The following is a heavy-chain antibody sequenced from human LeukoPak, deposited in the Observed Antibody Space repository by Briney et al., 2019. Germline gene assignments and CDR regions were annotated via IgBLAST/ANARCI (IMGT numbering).Heavy chain of an antibody. Sequence: SETLSLTCTVSGGSISSSSYYWGWIRQPPGKGLEWIGSIFYSGNTYYNPSLKSRVTISVDTSKNQFSLKLSSVTAAETAVYYCAREDRYSYGLDYWGQGTLVTVSS. CDR3: AREDRYSYGLDY. CDR1: GGSISSSSYY. D-gene: IGHD5-18*01. CDR2: IFYSGNT. J-gene: IGHJ4*02. V-gene: IGHV4-39*02.